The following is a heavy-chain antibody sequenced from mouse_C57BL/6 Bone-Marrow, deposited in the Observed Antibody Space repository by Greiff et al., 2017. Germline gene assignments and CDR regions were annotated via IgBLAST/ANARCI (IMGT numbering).Heavy chain of an antibody. J-gene: IGHJ1*03. V-gene: IGHV5-9*04. Sequence: EVKVVESGGGLVKPGGSLKLSCAASGFTFSSYTMSWVRQTPEKRLEWVATISGGGGNTYYPDSVKGRFTISRDNAKNTLYLQMSSRRSEDTAVYYCARRRGYFDVWGTGTTVTVSS. CDR2: ISGGGGNT. CDR3: ARRRGYFDV. CDR1: GFTFSSYT.